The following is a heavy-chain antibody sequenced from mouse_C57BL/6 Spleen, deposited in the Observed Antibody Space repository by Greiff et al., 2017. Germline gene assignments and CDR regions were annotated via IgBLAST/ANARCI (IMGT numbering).Heavy chain of an antibody. CDR3: ARLDYGSSFDY. J-gene: IGHJ2*01. Sequence: EVKLVESGGDLVKPGGSLKLSCAASGFTFSSYGMSWVRQTPDKRLEWVATISSGGSYTYYPDSVKGPFTISRDNANNTLYLQMSSLKSEDTAMDYCARLDYGSSFDYWGQGTTLTVSS. CDR2: ISSGGSYT. D-gene: IGHD1-1*01. CDR1: GFTFSSYG. V-gene: IGHV5-6*01.